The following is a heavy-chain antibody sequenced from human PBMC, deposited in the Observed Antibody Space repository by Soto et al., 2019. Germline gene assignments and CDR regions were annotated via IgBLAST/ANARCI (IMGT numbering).Heavy chain of an antibody. D-gene: IGHD3-16*01. V-gene: IGHV4-4*02. J-gene: IGHJ5*02. CDR2: IYHSGST. CDR1: GGSISSSNW. CDR3: ARAVAPYLGTWFDP. Sequence: PSETLSLTCAVSGGSISSSNWWSWVRQPPGKGLEWIGEIYHSGSTSYNPSLKGRVTMSIDKSKNQFSLNLSSVTAADMAVYYCARAVAPYLGTWFDPWGQGTLVTVSS.